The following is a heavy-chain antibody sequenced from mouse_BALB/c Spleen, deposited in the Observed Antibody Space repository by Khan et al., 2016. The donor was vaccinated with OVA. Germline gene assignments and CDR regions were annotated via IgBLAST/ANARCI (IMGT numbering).Heavy chain of an antibody. D-gene: IGHD1-1*01. CDR2: IHYSGST. Sequence: VQLKESGPDLVKPSQSLSLTCTVTGYSITSGYSWPWIRQFPGNKLEWMGYIHYSGSTNYNPSLKSRISITRDTSKNQFFLQLNSVTTEDTATFYCARSGTTVVPYWYFDVWGAGTTVTVSS. V-gene: IGHV3-1*02. CDR3: ARSGTTVVPYWYFDV. CDR1: GYSITSGYS. J-gene: IGHJ1*01.